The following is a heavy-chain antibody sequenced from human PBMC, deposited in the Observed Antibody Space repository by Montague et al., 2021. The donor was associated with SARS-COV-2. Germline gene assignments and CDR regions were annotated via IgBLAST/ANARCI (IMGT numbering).Heavy chain of an antibody. V-gene: IGHV4-39*01. CDR3: ARLLLELPGDY. CDR2: IYYSEST. CDR1: GGSISGSNYY. D-gene: IGHD1-7*01. J-gene: IGHJ4*02. Sequence: SETLSLTCTVPGGSISGSNYYWAWIRQPPGKGLEWIGSIYYSESTYDDPSLKGRVSISVDTSKNQFSLKLNSVTAADTAVYYCARLLLELPGDYWGQGTLVTVSS.